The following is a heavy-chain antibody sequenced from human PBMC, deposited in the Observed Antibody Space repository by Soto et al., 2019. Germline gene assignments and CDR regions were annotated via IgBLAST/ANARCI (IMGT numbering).Heavy chain of an antibody. D-gene: IGHD3-10*01. CDR1: GFTFSSYG. Sequence: GGSLRLSCAASGFTFSSYGMHWVRQAPGKGLEWVAVISYDGSNKYYADSVKGRFTISRDNSKNTLYLQMNSLRAEDTAVYYCAKDRITMVRGAPGGFYYYYGMDVWGQGTTVTVSS. J-gene: IGHJ6*02. CDR2: ISYDGSNK. V-gene: IGHV3-30*18. CDR3: AKDRITMVRGAPGGFYYYYGMDV.